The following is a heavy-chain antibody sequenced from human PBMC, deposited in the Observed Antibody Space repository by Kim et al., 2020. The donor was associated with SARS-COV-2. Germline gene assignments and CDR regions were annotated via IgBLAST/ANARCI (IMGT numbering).Heavy chain of an antibody. Sequence: GGSLRLSCAASGFTFSSYSMNWVRQAPGKGLEWVSYISSSSSTIYYADSVKGRFTISRDNAKNSLYLQMNSLRDEDTAVYYCARTDYGDSKWGAFDYWGQGTLVTVSS. V-gene: IGHV3-48*02. CDR3: ARTDYGDSKWGAFDY. D-gene: IGHD4-17*01. J-gene: IGHJ4*02. CDR2: ISSSSSTI. CDR1: GFTFSSYS.